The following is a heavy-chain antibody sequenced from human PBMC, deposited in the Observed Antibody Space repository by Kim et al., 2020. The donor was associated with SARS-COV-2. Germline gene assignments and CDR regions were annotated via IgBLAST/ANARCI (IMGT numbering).Heavy chain of an antibody. J-gene: IGHJ4*02. CDR3: ARVTEEWFGELLERTYYFDY. Sequence: RVTIAVDTSKNQFSLKLSSVTAADTAVYYCARVTEEWFGELLERTYYFDYWGQGTLVTVSS. V-gene: IGHV4-31*02. D-gene: IGHD3-10*01.